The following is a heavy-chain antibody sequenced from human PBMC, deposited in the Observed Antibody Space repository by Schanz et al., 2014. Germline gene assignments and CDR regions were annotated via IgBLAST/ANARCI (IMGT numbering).Heavy chain of an antibody. V-gene: IGHV3-23*04. J-gene: IGHJ4*02. D-gene: IGHD5-12*01. CDR1: GFPFSRFS. Sequence: VQLVESGGGVVQPGGSLRLSCTASGFPFSRFSMIWVRQAPGKGLEWVSAITGSGTKAYYADSVKGRFTIARDNSKSALLLHMNSLRPEDTTAYYCAGGGCSGYDFSIYDMDVWGQGTLVTFSS. CDR2: ITGSGTKA. CDR3: AGGGCSGYDFSIYDMDV.